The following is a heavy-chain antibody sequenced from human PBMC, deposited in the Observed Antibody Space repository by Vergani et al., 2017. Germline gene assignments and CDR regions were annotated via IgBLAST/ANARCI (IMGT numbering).Heavy chain of an antibody. V-gene: IGHV5-51*01. CDR1: GYTFTNYW. CDR2: IFPGDADT. Sequence: EVRLVQSGPEVKKPGESVKISCETSGYTFTNYWVAWVRQRPGKGLEWMGLIFPGDADTSYSPSFEGKVTISADTSTSTAYVQWPSLKASDTAVYFCARLPRGLRGMSLEYWGQGTLVTVSS. J-gene: IGHJ4*02. D-gene: IGHD3-10*01. CDR3: ARLPRGLRGMSLEY.